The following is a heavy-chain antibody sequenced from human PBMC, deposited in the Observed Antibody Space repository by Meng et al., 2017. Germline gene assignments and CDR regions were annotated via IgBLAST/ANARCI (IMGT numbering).Heavy chain of an antibody. CDR1: GYTFTGYY. D-gene: IGHD6-19*01. J-gene: IGHJ6*02. CDR2: INPNSGGT. V-gene: IGHV1-2*06. CDR3: ARDRSSGWYEYYYYYYGMDV. Sequence: ASVKVSCKASGYTFTGYYMHWVRQAPGQGLEWMGRINPNSGGTNYAQKFQGRVTMTRDTSISTAYMELSRLRSDDTAVYYCARDRSSGWYEYYYYYYGMDVWGQGTTVTVSS.